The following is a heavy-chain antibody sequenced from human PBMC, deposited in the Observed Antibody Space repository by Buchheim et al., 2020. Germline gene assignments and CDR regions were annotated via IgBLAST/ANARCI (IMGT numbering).Heavy chain of an antibody. CDR1: GFTFSTYA. CDR3: ARDRAVSGLHYFDY. J-gene: IGHJ4*02. Sequence: EVQLVESGGGLVQPGGSLRLSCVGSGFTFSTYAMTWVRQAPGKGLEWVSTIGIGGGSTYYADSVKGRFTISRDDSKNTLFLHMNSLRAEDTATYFCARDRAVSGLHYFDYWGQG. D-gene: IGHD6-19*01. CDR2: IGIGGGST. V-gene: IGHV3-23*04.